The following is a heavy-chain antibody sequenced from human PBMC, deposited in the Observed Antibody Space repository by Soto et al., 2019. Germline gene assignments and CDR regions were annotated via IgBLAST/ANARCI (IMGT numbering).Heavy chain of an antibody. V-gene: IGHV3-23*01. D-gene: IGHD4-17*01. Sequence: EVQLLESGGGLVQPGGSLRLSCAASGFTFSSYAMSWVRQAPGKGLEWVSAISGSGGSTFNADSVKGRFTISRDKSKNTLYLQMNSLRAEDTALYYCAKVGYGDRHYFDYWGQGTLVTVSS. J-gene: IGHJ4*02. CDR2: ISGSGGST. CDR3: AKVGYGDRHYFDY. CDR1: GFTFSSYA.